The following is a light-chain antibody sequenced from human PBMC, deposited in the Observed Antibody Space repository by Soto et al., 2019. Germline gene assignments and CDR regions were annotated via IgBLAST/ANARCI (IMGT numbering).Light chain of an antibody. V-gene: IGLV1-44*01. CDR1: NSSIGSNT. J-gene: IGLJ3*02. CDR2: SDR. Sequence: QSVLTQPPSASGTPGQRVTISCFGSNSSIGSNTVNWYQQVSGSAPKLLIYSDRQRPSGVPDRLSGSRSGTSASLAISGLQTEDEADYFCAAWDDSLKGPVFGGGTQLTVL. CDR3: AAWDDSLKGPV.